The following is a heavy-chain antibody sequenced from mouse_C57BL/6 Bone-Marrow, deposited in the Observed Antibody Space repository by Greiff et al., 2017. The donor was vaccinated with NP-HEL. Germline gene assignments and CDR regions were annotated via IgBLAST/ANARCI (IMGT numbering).Heavy chain of an antibody. J-gene: IGHJ1*03. CDR2: FHPYNDDT. V-gene: IGHV1-47*01. D-gene: IGHD1-1*01. Sequence: QVQLQQSGAELVKPGASVKMSCKASGYTFTTYPIEWMKQNHGTCLEWIGNFHPYNDDTKYNEKFKGKATLTVEKSSSTVYLELSRLTSDDSAVYYCARGYYYGSSYDDWDFDVWGTGTTVTVSS. CDR3: ARGYYYGSSYDDWDFDV. CDR1: GYTFTTYP.